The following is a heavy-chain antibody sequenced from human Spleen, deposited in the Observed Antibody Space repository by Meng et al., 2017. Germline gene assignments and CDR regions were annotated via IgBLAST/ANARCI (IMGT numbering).Heavy chain of an antibody. D-gene: IGHD1-26*01. J-gene: IGHJ6*02. Sequence: GESLKISCTVSGFTLNDDAISWVRQAPGKGLEWVSAIGGSGGVTYYGDSVKGRFTISRDISRNIVYLQMNSLSAEDTALYYCAKDLRLLRDVWGQGTTVTVSS. CDR1: GFTLNDDA. CDR2: IGGSGGVT. CDR3: AKDLRLLRDV. V-gene: IGHV3-23*01.